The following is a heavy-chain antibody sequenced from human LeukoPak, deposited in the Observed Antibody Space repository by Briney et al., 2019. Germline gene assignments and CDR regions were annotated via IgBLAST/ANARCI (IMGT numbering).Heavy chain of an antibody. D-gene: IGHD2-15*01. CDR3: ASTFPYCSGGTCAL. Sequence: GGSLRLSCAASGHTFGSYWMSWVRQAPGKGLEWVANIHPDGGVKNYVDSVKGRFTISRDNAANSLYLQVHSLRAEDTAVYYCASTFPYCSGGTCALGGQGTLVTVSS. J-gene: IGHJ4*02. V-gene: IGHV3-7*01. CDR1: GHTFGSYW. CDR2: IHPDGGVK.